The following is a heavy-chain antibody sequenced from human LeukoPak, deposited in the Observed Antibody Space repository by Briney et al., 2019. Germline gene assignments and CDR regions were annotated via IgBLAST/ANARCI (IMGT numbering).Heavy chain of an antibody. V-gene: IGHV3-30*02. Sequence: GGSLRLSCAASGFTFNIYGMHWVRQAPGKGPEWVAFIRYDETNNYYADSVKGRFTVSRDNSKNTLYLQMNRLRAEDTAVYYCAKDPRVRRLQFNSLKPPTHMDVWGKGTTVTVSS. D-gene: IGHD5-24*01. CDR1: GFTFNIYG. CDR2: IRYDETNN. CDR3: AKDPRVRRLQFNSLKPPTHMDV. J-gene: IGHJ6*03.